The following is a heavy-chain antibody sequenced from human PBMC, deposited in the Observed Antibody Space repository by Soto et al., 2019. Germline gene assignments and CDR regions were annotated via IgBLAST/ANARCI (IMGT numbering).Heavy chain of an antibody. CDR2: ISSSSSTI. V-gene: IGHV3-48*02. CDR3: ARTHKASSWPPQYYYYGMDV. CDR1: GFTFSSYS. J-gene: IGHJ6*02. D-gene: IGHD6-13*01. Sequence: EVQLVESGGGLVQPGGSLRLSCAASGFTFSSYSMNWVRQAPGKGLEWVSYISSSSSTIYYADSVKGRFTISRDNAKNSLYLQMNSLRDEDTAVYYCARTHKASSWPPQYYYYGMDVWGQGTTVTVSS.